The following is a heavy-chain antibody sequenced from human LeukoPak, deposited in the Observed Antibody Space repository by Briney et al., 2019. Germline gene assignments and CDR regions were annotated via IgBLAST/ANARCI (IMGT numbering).Heavy chain of an antibody. CDR2: MIHSGST. V-gene: IGHV4-34*12. CDR3: ARSMVIIAAAGKGFDY. D-gene: IGHD6-13*01. J-gene: IGHJ4*02. CDR1: GGSFSGYS. Sequence: SGTLSLTCAVYGGSFSGYSWSWIRQPPGKGLEWVGEMIHSGSTNYNPSLKSRVTISVDTSKNQFSLKVSSVTAADTAVYYCARSMVIIAAAGKGFDYWGQGTLVTVSS.